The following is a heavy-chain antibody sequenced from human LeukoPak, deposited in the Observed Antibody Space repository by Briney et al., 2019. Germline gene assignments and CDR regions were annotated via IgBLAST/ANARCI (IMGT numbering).Heavy chain of an antibody. Sequence: GGSLRLSCSASGFTVSSTYMIWVRQTPGKGLEWVSIIYRGGATYYAESVKGRFTISRDNSKNTLYLQMNSLRAEDTAVYYCAKAPSITIFGVVRNYFDYWGQGTLVTVSS. CDR2: IYRGGAT. CDR1: GFTVSSTY. J-gene: IGHJ4*02. D-gene: IGHD3-3*01. CDR3: AKAPSITIFGVVRNYFDY. V-gene: IGHV3-53*01.